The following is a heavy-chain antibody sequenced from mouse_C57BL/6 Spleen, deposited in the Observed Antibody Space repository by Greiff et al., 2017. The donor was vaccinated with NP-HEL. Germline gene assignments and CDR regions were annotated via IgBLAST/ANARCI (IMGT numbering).Heavy chain of an antibody. CDR2: IDPETGGT. J-gene: IGHJ3*01. V-gene: IGHV1-15*01. D-gene: IGHD3-2*02. CDR3: TRRTAQATDY. CDR1: GYTFTDYE. Sequence: VQLQQSGAELVRPGASVTLSCKASGYTFTDYEMHWVKQTPVHGLEWIGAIDPETGGTAYNQKFKGKAILTADKSSSPAYMELRSLTSEDSAVYYCTRRTAQATDYWGQGTLVTVSA.